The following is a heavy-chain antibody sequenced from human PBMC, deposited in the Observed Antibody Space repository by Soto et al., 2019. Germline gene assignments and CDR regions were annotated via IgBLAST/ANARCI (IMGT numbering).Heavy chain of an antibody. CDR3: AYLPCSGGSCYWFSFSGMDV. CDR1: GFSLSTSGVG. V-gene: IGHV2-5*02. D-gene: IGHD2-15*01. J-gene: IGHJ6*02. CDR2: IYWDDDK. Sequence: QITLKESGPPLVKPTQTLTLTCTFSGFSLSTSGVGVAWIRQPPGKAPEWLALIYWDDDKRYRPSLESRLAITKDTSKNHVVLTMTNMDSVDTATYYCAYLPCSGGSCYWFSFSGMDVWGQGTTVTVSS.